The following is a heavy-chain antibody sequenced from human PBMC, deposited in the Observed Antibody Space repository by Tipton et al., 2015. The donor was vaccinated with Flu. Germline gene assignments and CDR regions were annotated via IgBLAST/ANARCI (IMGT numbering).Heavy chain of an antibody. CDR2: IYTSGST. Sequence: TLSLTCTVSGGSISSYYWSWIRQPAGKGLEWIGRIYTSGSTNYNPSLKSRVTMSVDTSKNQFSLKLRSVTAADTVVYYCARRNTIFWYFDLWGRGTLVTVSS. D-gene: IGHD3-9*01. CDR3: ARRNTIFWYFDL. V-gene: IGHV4-4*07. J-gene: IGHJ2*01. CDR1: GGSISSYY.